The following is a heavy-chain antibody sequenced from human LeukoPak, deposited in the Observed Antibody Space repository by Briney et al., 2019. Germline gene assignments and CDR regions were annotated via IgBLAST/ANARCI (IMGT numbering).Heavy chain of an antibody. Sequence: SVKVSCKASGFTFTSSAMQWVRQARGQRLEWIGWIVVGSGNTNYAQKFQERVTITRDMSTSTAYMELSSLRSEDTAVYYCARSKAHLSTSWYGNWFDPWGQGTLVTVSS. D-gene: IGHD2-2*01. V-gene: IGHV1-58*02. J-gene: IGHJ5*02. CDR2: IVVGSGNT. CDR3: ARSKAHLSTSWYGNWFDP. CDR1: GFTFTSSA.